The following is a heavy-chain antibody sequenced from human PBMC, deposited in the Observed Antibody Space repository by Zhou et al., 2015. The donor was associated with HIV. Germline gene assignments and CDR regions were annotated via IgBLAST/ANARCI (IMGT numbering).Heavy chain of an antibody. D-gene: IGHD2-2*01. Sequence: QVQLVQSGAEVKKPGSSVKVSCKASGGTFSSYAISWVRQAPGQGLEWMGGIIPIFGTANYAQKFQGRVTITADESTSTAYMELSSLRSEDTAVYYCARAIPTHSVVVPAALGGTAFDYWGQGTLVTVSS. V-gene: IGHV1-69*01. CDR2: IIPIFGTA. CDR1: GGTFSSYA. J-gene: IGHJ4*02. CDR3: ARAIPTHSVVVPAALGGTAFDY.